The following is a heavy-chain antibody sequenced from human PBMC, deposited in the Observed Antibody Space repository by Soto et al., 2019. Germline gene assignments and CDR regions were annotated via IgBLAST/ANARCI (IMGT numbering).Heavy chain of an antibody. V-gene: IGHV3-23*01. CDR2: ISGSGGST. D-gene: IGHD3-22*01. CDR3: ANKRAYYDSSGYSSYYYYGIDV. CDR1: GFTFSSYA. J-gene: IGHJ6*02. Sequence: GGSLRLSCAASGFTFSSYAMSWVRQAPGKGLEWVSAISGSGGSTYYADSVKGRFTISRDNSKNTLYLQMNSLRAEDTAVYYCANKRAYYDSSGYSSYYYYGIDVWGQGTTVTVSS.